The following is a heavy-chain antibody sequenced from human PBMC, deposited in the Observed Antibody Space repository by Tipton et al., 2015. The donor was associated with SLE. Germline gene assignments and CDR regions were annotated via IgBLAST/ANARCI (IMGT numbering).Heavy chain of an antibody. CDR3: ARGRTMIGHNWFDP. CDR1: GVSITTGAY. V-gene: IGHV4-31*03. J-gene: IGHJ5*02. CDR2: INYSGST. Sequence: TLSLTCTVSGVSITTGAYWTWIRQHPGKGLEWIGYINYSGSTHYNPSLNSRGTISVDTSKNHFSLILSSVSAADTAVYYCARGRTMIGHNWFDPWGQGTLVTVSS. D-gene: IGHD3-22*01.